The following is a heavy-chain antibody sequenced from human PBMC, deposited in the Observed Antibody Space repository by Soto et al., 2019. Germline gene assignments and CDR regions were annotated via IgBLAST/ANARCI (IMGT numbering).Heavy chain of an antibody. V-gene: IGHV1-69*13. CDR2: IIPIFGTA. Sequence: SVKVSCEDCGGTFSSYAISWVRQAPGQGLEWMGGIIPIFGTANYAQKFQGRVTITADESTSTAYMELSSLRSEDTAVYYCARLVVVAAHHNWFDPWGQGTLVTVSS. CDR3: ARLVVVAAHHNWFDP. CDR1: GGTFSSYA. D-gene: IGHD2-15*01. J-gene: IGHJ5*02.